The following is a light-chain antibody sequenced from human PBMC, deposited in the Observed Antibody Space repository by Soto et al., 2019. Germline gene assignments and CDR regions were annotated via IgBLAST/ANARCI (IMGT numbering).Light chain of an antibody. CDR1: ESFTNH. CDR3: QQYGSSGT. CDR2: GAS. J-gene: IGKJ1*01. V-gene: IGKV3-20*01. Sequence: EIVLTQSPATLSLSPGERGTLSCRASESFTNHLAWYQQKPGQAPRLLIYGASNRATGIPDRFSGSGSGTDFTLTISRLEPEDFAVYYCQQYGSSGTFGQGTKVDIK.